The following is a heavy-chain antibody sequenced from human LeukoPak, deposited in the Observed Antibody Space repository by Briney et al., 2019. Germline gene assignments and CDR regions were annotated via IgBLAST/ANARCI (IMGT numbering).Heavy chain of an antibody. J-gene: IGHJ6*03. CDR3: AREFRAGVTTLNYYYYMDV. CDR2: INPNSGGT. Sequence: GASVKVSCKASGYTFTSYGISWVRQAPGQGLEWMGWINPNSGGTNYAQKFQGRVTMTRDTSISTAYMELSSLRSDDTAGYYCAREFRAGVTTLNYYYYMDVWGKGTTVTVSS. D-gene: IGHD4-11*01. CDR1: GYTFTSYG. V-gene: IGHV1-2*02.